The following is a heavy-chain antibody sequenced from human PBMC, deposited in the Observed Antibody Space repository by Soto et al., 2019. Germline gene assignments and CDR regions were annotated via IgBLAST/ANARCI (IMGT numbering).Heavy chain of an antibody. CDR1: GFTFSNYW. D-gene: IGHD3-10*01. J-gene: IGHJ4*02. Sequence: EVQLVESGGGLVQPGGSLILSCAASGFTFSNYWMVWVRQAPRKGLVWVSRIIGDGLYTTYADSVKGRFTISRDNAKNTVYLQMISLRVEYMDVYYCARGTLASGTANGHCGQRTLVTVSS. CDR2: IIGDGLYT. V-gene: IGHV3-74*03. CDR3: ARGTLASGTANGH.